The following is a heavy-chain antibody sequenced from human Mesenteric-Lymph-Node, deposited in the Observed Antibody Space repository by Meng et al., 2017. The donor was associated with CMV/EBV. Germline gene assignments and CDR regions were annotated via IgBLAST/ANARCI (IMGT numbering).Heavy chain of an antibody. Sequence: GESLKISCAASGFTFSSYAMSWVRQTPRKGLEWVSAISDSGSGTYYADSVKGRFTISRDNSNNTLYLQLNSLRAEDTAVYYCAKGRTSDCWGQGTLVTVSS. CDR3: AKGRTSDC. CDR2: ISDSGSGT. J-gene: IGHJ4*02. CDR1: GFTFSSYA. V-gene: IGHV3-23*01. D-gene: IGHD3/OR15-3a*01.